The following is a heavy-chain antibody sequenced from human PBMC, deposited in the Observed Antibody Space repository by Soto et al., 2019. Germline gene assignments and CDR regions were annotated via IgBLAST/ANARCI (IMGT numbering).Heavy chain of an antibody. CDR2: IYSGGNT. V-gene: IGHV3-53*04. CDR1: GFTVSSNY. Sequence: EVQLVESGGGLVQPGGSLRLSCAASGFTVSSNYMSWVRQAPGKGLEWVSVIYSGGNTYYADSVKGRFTISRHNSKNTLYLQMNSLRAEDTAVYYCARAGGRCYGGNYYYYGRDVWCQGTTVTVCS. J-gene: IGHJ6*02. D-gene: IGHD3-16*01. CDR3: ARAGGRCYGGNYYYYGRDV.